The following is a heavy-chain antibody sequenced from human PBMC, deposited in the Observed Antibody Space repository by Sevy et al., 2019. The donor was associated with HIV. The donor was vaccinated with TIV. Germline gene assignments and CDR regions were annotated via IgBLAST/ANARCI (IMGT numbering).Heavy chain of an antibody. CDR1: GFTFSSYS. CDR3: ARESTVAGTPGVYYFDY. D-gene: IGHD6-19*01. CDR2: ISSSSSTI. J-gene: IGHJ4*02. Sequence: GGSLRLSCAASGFTFSSYSMNWVRQAPGKGLEWVSYISSSSSTIYYADSVKARFTISRDNAKNSLYLQMNSLRAEDTAVYYCARESTVAGTPGVYYFDYWGQGTLVTVSS. V-gene: IGHV3-48*01.